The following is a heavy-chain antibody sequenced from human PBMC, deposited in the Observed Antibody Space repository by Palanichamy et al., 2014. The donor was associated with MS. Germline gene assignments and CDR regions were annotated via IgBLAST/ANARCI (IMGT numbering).Heavy chain of an antibody. CDR2: IYYSGST. D-gene: IGHD1-26*01. CDR3: ASSAHTQVGRTFLYYFDY. J-gene: IGHJ4*02. V-gene: IGHV4-31*03. CDR1: GGSITSGGSY. Sequence: QVQLQESGPGLVKPSQTLSLTCTVSGGSITSGGSYWSWIRQHPGKGLEWIGNIYYSGSTYYNPSLKRRVTISVDTSKNQFSLKLSSVTAADTAVYYCASSAHTQVGRTFLYYFDYWGQGTLVAVSS.